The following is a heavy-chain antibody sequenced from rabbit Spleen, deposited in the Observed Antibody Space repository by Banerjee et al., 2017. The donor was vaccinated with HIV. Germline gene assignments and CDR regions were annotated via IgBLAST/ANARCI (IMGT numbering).Heavy chain of an antibody. CDR3: ARDAGTSFSTYGMDL. D-gene: IGHD8-1*01. Sequence: QQRLEESGGGLVQPEGSLTLTCKASGFSFSSGYYMCWVRQAPGKGLEWIACIVAGSSGNTYYASWAKGRFTGSKTSSTTVTLQMTSLTAADTATYFCARDAGTSFSTYGMDLWGPGTLVTVS. CDR2: IVAGSSGNT. CDR1: GFSFSSGYY. J-gene: IGHJ6*01. V-gene: IGHV1S45*01.